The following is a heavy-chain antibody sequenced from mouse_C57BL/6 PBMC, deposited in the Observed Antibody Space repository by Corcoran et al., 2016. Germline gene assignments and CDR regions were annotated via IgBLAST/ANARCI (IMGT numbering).Heavy chain of an antibody. J-gene: IGHJ4*01. Sequence: QIQLVQSGPELMKPGETVKISCEASGYTFTTFGMSWVKQAPGKGLKWMGWINTYSGVPTYADDFKGRFAFSLETSASTAYLQINNLKNEDTATYFCARTELYYGSSYNAMDYWGQGTSVTVSS. D-gene: IGHD1-1*01. CDR1: GYTFTTFG. CDR2: INTYSGVP. V-gene: IGHV9-3*01. CDR3: ARTELYYGSSYNAMDY.